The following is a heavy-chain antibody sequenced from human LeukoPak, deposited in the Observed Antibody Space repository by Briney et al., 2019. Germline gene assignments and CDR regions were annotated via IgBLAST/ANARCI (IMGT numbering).Heavy chain of an antibody. Sequence: PSETLSLTCTVSGGSISSYYWNWIRQPPGKGLEWIGYIYYSGSTNYNPSLKSRVTISVDTSKNQFSLKLSSVTAADTAVYYCARGLPKYDAFDIWGQGTMVTVSS. CDR3: ARGLPKYDAFDI. V-gene: IGHV4-59*08. J-gene: IGHJ3*02. D-gene: IGHD3-16*01. CDR1: GGSISSYY. CDR2: IYYSGST.